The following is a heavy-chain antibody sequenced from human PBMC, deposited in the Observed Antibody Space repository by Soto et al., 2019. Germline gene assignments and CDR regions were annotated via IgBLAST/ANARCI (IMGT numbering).Heavy chain of an antibody. CDR3: ARVYYSNYFHY. CDR2: INSDGSTT. Sequence: EVQLVESGGGLVQPGGSLRLSCAASGFTFSNYWMHWVRQAPGKGLVWVSRINSDGSTTTYADSVKGRFTISRDNAKNTLYLQVNSLRAEDTAVYYCARVYYSNYFHYWGQGTLVTVSS. J-gene: IGHJ4*02. D-gene: IGHD3-22*01. CDR1: GFTFSNYW. V-gene: IGHV3-74*01.